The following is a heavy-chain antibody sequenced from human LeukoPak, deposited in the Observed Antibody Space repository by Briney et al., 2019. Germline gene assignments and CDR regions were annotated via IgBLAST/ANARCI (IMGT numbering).Heavy chain of an antibody. D-gene: IGHD6-13*01. CDR2: INWNGGST. J-gene: IGHJ4*02. V-gene: IGHV3-20*04. CDR1: GFTFYDYG. Sequence: GGSLRLSCAASGFTFYDYGMSWVRQAPGKGLEWVSGINWNGGSTGYADSVKGRFTISRDNTKNSLYLQMNSLRAEDTAFYYCARQQQEDAVDYWGQGTLVTVSS. CDR3: ARQQQEDAVDY.